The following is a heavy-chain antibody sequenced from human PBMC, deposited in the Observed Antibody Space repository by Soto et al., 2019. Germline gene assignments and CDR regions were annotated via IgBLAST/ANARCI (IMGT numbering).Heavy chain of an antibody. Sequence: GGSLRLSCAASGFTFSSYSMNWVRQAPGKGLEWVSSISSSSSYIYYADSVKGRFTISRDNAKNSLYLQMNSLRAEDTAVYYCARDCVAARRTSDYWRQGTLVTASS. CDR3: ARDCVAARRTSDY. CDR1: GFTFSSYS. CDR2: ISSSSSYI. J-gene: IGHJ4*02. V-gene: IGHV3-21*01. D-gene: IGHD6-6*01.